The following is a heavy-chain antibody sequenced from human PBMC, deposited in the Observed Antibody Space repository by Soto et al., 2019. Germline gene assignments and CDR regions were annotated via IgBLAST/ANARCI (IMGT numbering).Heavy chain of an antibody. CDR1: CYSISSSNW. CDR3: ARREIQGPIDY. Sequence: SETLSLTCAVSCYSISSSNWWGWIRQPPGKGLEWIGYIYYSGTTYYNPSLKSRVTMSVDTSKNQFSLKLTSVTAVDTAVYYCARREIQGPIDYRGQGTLVTVSS. J-gene: IGHJ4*02. D-gene: IGHD1-26*01. V-gene: IGHV4-28*01. CDR2: IYYSGTT.